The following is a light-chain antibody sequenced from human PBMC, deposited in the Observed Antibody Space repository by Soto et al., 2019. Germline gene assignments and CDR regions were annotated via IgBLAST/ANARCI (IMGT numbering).Light chain of an antibody. V-gene: IGKV3-20*01. CDR1: QSVSSSY. Sequence: EIVLTQSPGTLSLSPGERATLSCRASQSVSSSYLAWYQQKPGQAPRLVIYGASSRATGIPDRFSGSGSGTDFTLTISRLETEDFAVYYCQQYGSSPLTFGGGTNVDIK. J-gene: IGKJ4*01. CDR3: QQYGSSPLT. CDR2: GAS.